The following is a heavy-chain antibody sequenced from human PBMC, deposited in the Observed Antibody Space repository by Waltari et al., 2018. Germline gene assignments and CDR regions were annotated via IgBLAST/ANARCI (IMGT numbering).Heavy chain of an antibody. CDR2: IYYSGSG. Sequence: QLQLQESGPGLVKPLETLSLTCTVSGGSISSSSYYWGWIRKPPGKGLEWIGSIYYSGSGYSNPSVKSLVSIFVDTCKNPYSLMLSSVTAADTAVYYCARHEGGSLYVVWCVYYFDNWGQGTLVTVSS. D-gene: IGHD6-13*01. J-gene: IGHJ4*02. V-gene: IGHV4-39*01. CDR3: ARHEGGSLYVVWCVYYFDN. CDR1: GGSISSSSYY.